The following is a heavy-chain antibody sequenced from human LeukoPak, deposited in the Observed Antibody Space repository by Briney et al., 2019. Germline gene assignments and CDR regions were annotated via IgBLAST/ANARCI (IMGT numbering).Heavy chain of an antibody. CDR2: IIPIFGTA. Sequence: SVKVSCKASGGTFTSYAISWVRQAPGQGLEWMGGIIPIFGTANYAQKFQGRVTITSDESTSTAYLELSILRSEDTAVYYCARGRGYSYGYNLFDYWGQGTLVTVSS. CDR1: GGTFTSYA. J-gene: IGHJ4*02. V-gene: IGHV1-69*13. CDR3: ARGRGYSYGYNLFDY. D-gene: IGHD5-18*01.